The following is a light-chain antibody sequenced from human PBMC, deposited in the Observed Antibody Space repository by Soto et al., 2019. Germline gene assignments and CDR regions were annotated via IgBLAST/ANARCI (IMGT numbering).Light chain of an antibody. CDR3: SSYTSSNTLI. Sequence: QSALTQPPSVSGSPGQSVTISCTGTSSDIGAYNRVSWYQQPPGTAPKLMIYEVRDRTSGVPDRFSGSKSGNTASLPISGLQAEDEADYYCSSYTSSNTLIFGGGTKLTVL. J-gene: IGLJ2*01. CDR2: EVR. CDR1: SSDIGAYNR. V-gene: IGLV2-18*02.